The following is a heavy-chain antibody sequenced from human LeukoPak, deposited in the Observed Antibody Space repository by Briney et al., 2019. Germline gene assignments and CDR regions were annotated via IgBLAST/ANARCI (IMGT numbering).Heavy chain of an antibody. CDR1: GYSISSGYY. J-gene: IGHJ4*02. V-gene: IGHV4-38-2*02. D-gene: IGHD4-17*01. Sequence: SETLSLTCTVSGYSISSGYYWGWIRQPPGKGLEWIGSIHHSGSTYYNPSLKSRVTMSVDTSKNQFSLKLSSVTAADTAVYYCARETTVTHAFDYWGQGTLVTVSS. CDR2: IHHSGST. CDR3: ARETTVTHAFDY.